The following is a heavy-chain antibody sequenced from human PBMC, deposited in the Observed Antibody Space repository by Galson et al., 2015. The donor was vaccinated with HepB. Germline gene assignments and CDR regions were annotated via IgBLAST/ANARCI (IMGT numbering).Heavy chain of an antibody. CDR2: ISYDGSNK. J-gene: IGHJ6*03. D-gene: IGHD3-16*02. V-gene: IGHV3-30*18. CDR1: GFTFRGYG. Sequence: SLRLSCAASGFTFRGYGMHWVRQAPGKGLEWVAVISYDGSNKYYADSVKGRFTISRDNSKNTLYLQMNSLRAEDTAVYYCAKEGGGYHGPYYMDVWGKGTTVTVSS. CDR3: AKEGGGYHGPYYMDV.